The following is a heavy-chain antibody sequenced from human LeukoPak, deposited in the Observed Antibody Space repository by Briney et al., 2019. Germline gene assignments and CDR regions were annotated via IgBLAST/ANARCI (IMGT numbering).Heavy chain of an antibody. V-gene: IGHV3-7*03. CDR2: VNRDGSET. D-gene: IGHD2-8*01. CDR3: VRNNAMDV. J-gene: IGHJ6*02. CDR1: GSTLSNHW. Sequence: GGSLRLSCAASGSTLSNHWMTWDRQVPGRGPEWVANVNRDGSETYYLDSVKGRFTISRDNAKNSLYLQMNSLRAEDTALYYCVRNNAMDVWGQGTTVIVSS.